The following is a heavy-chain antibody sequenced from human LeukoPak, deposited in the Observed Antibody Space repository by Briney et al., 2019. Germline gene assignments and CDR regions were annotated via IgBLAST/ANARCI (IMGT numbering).Heavy chain of an antibody. Sequence: GGSLRLSCAASGFTFSSYAMHWVRQAPGKGLEWVAVISYDGSNKYYADSVKGRFTISRDNSKNTLYLQMNSLRAEDTAVYYCAKRPSIQLWLPDYWGQGTLVTVSS. CDR2: ISYDGSNK. V-gene: IGHV3-30*04. CDR3: AKRPSIQLWLPDY. J-gene: IGHJ4*02. CDR1: GFTFSSYA. D-gene: IGHD5-18*01.